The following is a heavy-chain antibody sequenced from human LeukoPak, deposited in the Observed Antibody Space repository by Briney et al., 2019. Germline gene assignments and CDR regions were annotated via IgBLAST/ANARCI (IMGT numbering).Heavy chain of an antibody. CDR1: GGSFCGYY. D-gene: IGHD5/OR15-5a*01. CDR2: INQSGGT. J-gene: IGHJ6*02. Sequence: SETLSLTCAVYGGSFCGYYWSWIRQPQGKGLEWIGEINQSGGTNYNPSLKSRVSILIDTSKNQFTAADTAVYYCARFYDLTGGYYAYGMDVWGQGTTVTVSS. CDR3: ARFYDLTGGYYAYGMDV. V-gene: IGHV4-34*01.